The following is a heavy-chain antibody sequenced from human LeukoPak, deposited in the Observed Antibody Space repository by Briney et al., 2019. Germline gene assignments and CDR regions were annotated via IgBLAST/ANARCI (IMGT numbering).Heavy chain of an antibody. D-gene: IGHD3-10*02. J-gene: IGHJ6*04. CDR2: SGSGGST. CDR3: AELGITMIGGV. V-gene: IGHV3-23*01. Sequence: PGGSLRLSCAASGFTFSSYAMSWVRQAPGKGLEWVSDSGSGGSTYYADSVKGRFTISRDNAKNSLYLQMNSLRAEDTAVYYCAELGITMIGGVWGKGTTVTISS. CDR1: GFTFSSYA.